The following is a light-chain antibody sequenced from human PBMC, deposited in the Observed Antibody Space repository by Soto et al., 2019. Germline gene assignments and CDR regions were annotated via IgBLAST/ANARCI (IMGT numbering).Light chain of an antibody. CDR2: GAS. Sequence: EIVLTQSPGTLSLSPGERTTISCRASQTVASNYLAWYQQKPGQAPRLLLYGASRATGIPDRFSGSGSGTDFTLTISRLVPEDFAVYYCQEFGSSPFTFGGGTKVEI. V-gene: IGKV3-20*01. CDR1: QTVASNY. CDR3: QEFGSSPFT. J-gene: IGKJ4*01.